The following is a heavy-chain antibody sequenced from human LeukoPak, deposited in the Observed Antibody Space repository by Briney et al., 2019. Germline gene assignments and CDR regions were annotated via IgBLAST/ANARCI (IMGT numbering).Heavy chain of an antibody. Sequence: SETLSLTCAVYGGSFSGYYWSWIRQPPGKGLEWIGEINHSGSTNYNPSLKSRVTISVDTSKNQFSLKLSSVTAADTAVYYCARDYYASSGYYYYYYMDVWGKGTTVTVSS. CDR1: GGSFSGYY. V-gene: IGHV4-34*01. CDR3: ARDYYASSGYYYYYYMDV. D-gene: IGHD3-22*01. J-gene: IGHJ6*03. CDR2: INHSGST.